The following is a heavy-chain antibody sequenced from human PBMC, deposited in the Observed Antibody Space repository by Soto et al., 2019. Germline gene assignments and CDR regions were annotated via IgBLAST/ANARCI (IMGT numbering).Heavy chain of an antibody. J-gene: IGHJ6*03. Sequence: QVQLQESGPTLVKPSETLSLTCTVSGGSIRSSCWTWIRQPPGEGLEWIGCICNSGTTNYNPSLKSRVAISLDSQKRQLSLQLSSVTVADTALYYCAGGASMVLSTRRLMVAWGKGTTVTVSS. CDR2: ICNSGTT. CDR3: AGGASMVLSTRRLMVA. D-gene: IGHD3-16*01. V-gene: IGHV4-59*03. CDR1: GGSIRSSC.